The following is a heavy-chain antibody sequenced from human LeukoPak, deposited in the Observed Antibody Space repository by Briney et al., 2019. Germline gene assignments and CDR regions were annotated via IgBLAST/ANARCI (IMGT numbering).Heavy chain of an antibody. CDR3: ARDRRGYSYGHLDY. V-gene: IGHV3-30*02. CDR1: GFTFSSYG. J-gene: IGHJ4*02. Sequence: GGSLRLSCAASGFTFSSYGMHWVRQAPGKGLEWVAFISYDGINKYYADSVKGRFTISRDNSKNTLYLQMNSLRAEDTAVYYCARDRRGYSYGHLDYWGQGTLVTVSS. D-gene: IGHD5-18*01. CDR2: ISYDGINK.